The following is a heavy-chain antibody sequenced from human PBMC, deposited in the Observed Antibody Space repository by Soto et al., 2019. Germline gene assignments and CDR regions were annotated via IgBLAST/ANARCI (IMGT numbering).Heavy chain of an antibody. Sequence: PSQTLSLTCXISGDSVSSNSAAWNWIRQSPSRGLEWLGRTYYRSKWYNDYAVSVKSRITINPDTSKNQFSLQLNSVTPEDTAVYYCARGSGGDIVVLRPYYYGMDVWGQGTTVTVSS. CDR2: TYYRSKWYN. J-gene: IGHJ6*02. CDR3: ARGSGGDIVVLRPYYYGMDV. V-gene: IGHV6-1*01. CDR1: GDSVSSNSAA. D-gene: IGHD2-2*01.